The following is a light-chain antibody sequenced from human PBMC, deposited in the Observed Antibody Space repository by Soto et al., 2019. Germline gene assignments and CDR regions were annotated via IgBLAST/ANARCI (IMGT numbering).Light chain of an antibody. CDR1: SSDVGGFKY. CDR3: SSYSTSTVPFL. V-gene: IGLV2-14*01. Sequence: QSALTQPASVSGSAGQSITITCTGTSSDVGGFKYVSWYQQHPGKVPKLLIFEVTNRPSGVSTRFSGSKSNNTASLTISGLQAEDEADYYCSSYSTSTVPFLFGNGTKVTVL. CDR2: EVT. J-gene: IGLJ1*01.